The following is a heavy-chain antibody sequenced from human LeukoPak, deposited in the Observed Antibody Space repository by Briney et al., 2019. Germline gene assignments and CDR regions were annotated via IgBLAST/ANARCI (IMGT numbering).Heavy chain of an antibody. V-gene: IGHV4-30-4*02. J-gene: IGHJ4*02. CDR1: GGSISSRDYY. CDR2: VYWSGST. CDR3: ARVGPLCSGGSCYNDY. Sequence: SETLSLTCTVSGGSISSRDYYWSWIRQPPGKGLEWIGYVYWSGSTYNNPSLESRVTISVDTSKNQFSLKLSSVTAADTAVYYCARVGPLCSGGSCYNDYWGQGTLVTVSS. D-gene: IGHD2-15*01.